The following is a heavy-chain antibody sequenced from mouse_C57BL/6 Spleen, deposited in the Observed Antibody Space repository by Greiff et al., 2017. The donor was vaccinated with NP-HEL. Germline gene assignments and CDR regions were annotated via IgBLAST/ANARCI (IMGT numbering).Heavy chain of an antibody. D-gene: IGHD2-4*01. CDR3: ARGGYDYDSFDY. V-gene: IGHV3-6*01. Sequence: VQLQQSGPGLVKPSQSLSLTCSVTGYSITSGYYWNWIRQFPGNKLEWMGYISYDGSNNYNPSLKNRISITRDTSKNQFFLKLNSVTTEDTATYYCARGGYDYDSFDYWGQGTTLTVSS. CDR2: ISYDGSN. J-gene: IGHJ2*01. CDR1: GYSITSGYY.